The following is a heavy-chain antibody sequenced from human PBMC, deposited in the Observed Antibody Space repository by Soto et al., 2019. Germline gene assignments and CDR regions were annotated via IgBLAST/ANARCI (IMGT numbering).Heavy chain of an antibody. CDR3: AREWELLPWFDP. V-gene: IGHV5-51*01. D-gene: IGHD1-26*01. J-gene: IGHJ5*02. CDR2: IYPGDSDT. Sequence: GEALNISWKGPGYSFTSYWIGCVRQLPGKGLEWMGRIYPGDSDTRYSPSFQGQVTISADKSISTAYLQWSSLKASDTAMYYCAREWELLPWFDPWGQGTLVTVSS. CDR1: GYSFTSYW.